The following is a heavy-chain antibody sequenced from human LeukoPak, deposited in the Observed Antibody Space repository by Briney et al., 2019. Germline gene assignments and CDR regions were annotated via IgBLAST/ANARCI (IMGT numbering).Heavy chain of an antibody. CDR3: ARDRGSGPLYIDY. Sequence: GSLRRYCAASGFTFSSYAMHWVRQAPGKGLEWMAVISYDGSNKYYADSVKRRFTRSRDNSKNTLYLQMNSLRAEDTAVYYCARDRGSGPLYIDYWGQGPLVTVSS. J-gene: IGHJ4*02. CDR1: GFTFSSYA. V-gene: IGHV3-30*01. D-gene: IGHD3-10*01. CDR2: ISYDGSNK.